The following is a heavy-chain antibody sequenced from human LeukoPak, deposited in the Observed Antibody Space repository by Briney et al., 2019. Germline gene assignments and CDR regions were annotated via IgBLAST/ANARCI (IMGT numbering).Heavy chain of an antibody. V-gene: IGHV4-39*07. D-gene: IGHD3-3*02. J-gene: IGHJ5*02. CDR3: ARDSAIFGAVRDENWFDP. CDR1: GGSISSSSYY. Sequence: SETLSPTCTVSGGSISSSSYYWGWIRQPPGKGLEWIGSIYYSGSTYYNPSLKSRVTISVDTSKNQFSLKLSSVTAADTAVYYCARDSAIFGAVRDENWFDPWGQGTLVTVSS. CDR2: IYYSGST.